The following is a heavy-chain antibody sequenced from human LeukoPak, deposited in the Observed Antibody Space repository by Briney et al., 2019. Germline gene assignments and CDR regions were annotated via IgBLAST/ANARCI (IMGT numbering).Heavy chain of an antibody. CDR3: AKNIFKFGALPFHGMDV. J-gene: IGHJ6*02. D-gene: IGHD3-10*01. CDR1: GFTFEEYA. Sequence: PGRSLRLSCAASGFTFEEYAMHWVQQAPGKGLEWVSGISWNSGAIAYADSVKGRFTVSRDNAEKSLYLQLNSLRTEDTALYYCAKNIFKFGALPFHGMDVWGQGTTVSVSS. CDR2: ISWNSGAI. V-gene: IGHV3-9*01.